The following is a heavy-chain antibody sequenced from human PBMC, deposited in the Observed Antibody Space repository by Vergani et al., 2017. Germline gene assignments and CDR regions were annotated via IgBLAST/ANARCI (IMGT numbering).Heavy chain of an antibody. CDR2: ISGGGGST. J-gene: IGHJ5*02. Sequence: EVQLLESGGGLVQPGGSLRLSCAASGFTFSSYAMSWVRQAPGKGLQWVSAISGGGGSTYYADSVKGRFTISRDNSKNTLYLQMNSRRAEDTAVYYCAKXGRVAPTAEQLPRGWFDPWGQGTLVTVSS. CDR3: AKXGRVAPTAEQLPRGWFDP. V-gene: IGHV3-23*01. D-gene: IGHD6-6*01. CDR1: GFTFSSYA.